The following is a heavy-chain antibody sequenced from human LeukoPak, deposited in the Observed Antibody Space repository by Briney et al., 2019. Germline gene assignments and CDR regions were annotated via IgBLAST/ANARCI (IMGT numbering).Heavy chain of an antibody. D-gene: IGHD3-22*01. V-gene: IGHV5-51*01. CDR1: GYSFTSYW. Sequence: GESLKISCKGSGYSFTSYWIGWVGQIPGKGLEWMGIIYPGDSDTRYSPSFQGQVTISADKSISTAYLQWSSLKASDTAMYYCARHGGYYYDSSGYYFDYWGQGTLVTVSS. J-gene: IGHJ4*02. CDR2: IYPGDSDT. CDR3: ARHGGYYYDSSGYYFDY.